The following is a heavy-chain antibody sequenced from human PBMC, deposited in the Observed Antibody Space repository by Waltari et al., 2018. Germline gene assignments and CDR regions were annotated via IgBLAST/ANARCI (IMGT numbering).Heavy chain of an antibody. D-gene: IGHD3-10*01. V-gene: IGHV4-39*01. CDR2: IYYSGST. Sequence: QLQLQESGPGLVKPSETLSLTCTVSGGSISSSSYYWGWIRPPPGKGQEWIGSIYYSGSTYYNPSLKSRVTISVDTSKNQFSLKLSSVTAADTAVYYCARLGPSITMVRGEDYWGQGTLVTVSS. CDR1: GGSISSSSYY. J-gene: IGHJ4*02. CDR3: ARLGPSITMVRGEDY.